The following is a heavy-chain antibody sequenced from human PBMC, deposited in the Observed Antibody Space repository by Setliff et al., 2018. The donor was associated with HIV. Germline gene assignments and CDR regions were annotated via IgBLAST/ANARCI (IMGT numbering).Heavy chain of an antibody. V-gene: IGHV3-72*01. CDR2: SRSKSEGYAT. Sequence: PGGSLRLSCAVSGVTYNDHFMDWVRQAPGKGLEWLGRSRSKSEGYATYYADSVKGRFTISRDKSKNTLYLQMNSLRAEDTAVYFCAKSGFGVVALGINNWFDPWGQGTLVTVSS. D-gene: IGHD3-10*01. CDR1: GVTYNDHF. CDR3: AKSGFGVVALGINNWFDP. J-gene: IGHJ5*02.